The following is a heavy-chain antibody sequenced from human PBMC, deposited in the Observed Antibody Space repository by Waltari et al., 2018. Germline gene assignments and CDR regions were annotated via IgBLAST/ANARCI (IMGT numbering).Heavy chain of an antibody. CDR3: ARGAAPGKGAHWFDP. CDR1: GYTFTNYA. CDR2: MNPNSGNT. Sequence: QVQLVQSGAEVKKPGASVQVSCKTSGYTFTNYAINWVRQAPGQGIEWMGWMNPNSGNTGFAQKFQDRLIMTANTAITTAYMELTGLTSDDTAVYYCARGAAPGKGAHWFDPWGQGTLVIVSS. D-gene: IGHD6-13*01. V-gene: IGHV1-8*01. J-gene: IGHJ5*02.